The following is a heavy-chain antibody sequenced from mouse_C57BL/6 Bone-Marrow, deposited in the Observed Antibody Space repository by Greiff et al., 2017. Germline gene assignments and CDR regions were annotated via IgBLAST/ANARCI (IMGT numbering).Heavy chain of an antibody. CDR1: GFNIKDDY. V-gene: IGHV14-4*01. CDR3: TTGVDGNYGGLAY. J-gene: IGHJ3*01. D-gene: IGHD2-1*01. Sequence: VQLQQSGAELVRPGASVKLSCTASGFNIKDDYMHWVKQRPDQGLEWIGWIDPENGDTEYASKFQGKATITADTSSNTAYLQLSSLTSEDTAVYYCTTGVDGNYGGLAYWGQGTLVTVSA. CDR2: IDPENGDT.